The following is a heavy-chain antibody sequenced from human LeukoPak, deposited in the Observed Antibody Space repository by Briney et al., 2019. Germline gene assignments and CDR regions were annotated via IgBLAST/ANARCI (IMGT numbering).Heavy chain of an antibody. CDR1: GGALTSYY. J-gene: IGHJ4*02. CDR2: IYSSGST. V-gene: IGHV4-59*01. CDR3: ARVGGEVWGSYRYTFDY. Sequence: SETPSPPRPVSGGALTSYYLGWSRQPPREGMGWVGGIYSSGSTNYNPSLKSRVTISLDTSKNQFSLKMSSVTAADTAVYYCARVGGEVWGSYRYTFDYWGQGTLVTVSS. D-gene: IGHD3-16*02.